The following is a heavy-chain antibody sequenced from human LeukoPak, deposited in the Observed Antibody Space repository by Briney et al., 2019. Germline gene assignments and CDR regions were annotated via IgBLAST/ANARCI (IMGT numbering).Heavy chain of an antibody. D-gene: IGHD3-10*01. CDR1: GFTFSNAW. Sequence: PGGSLRLSCAASGFTFSNAWMSWVRQAPGKGLEWVANIKQDGSEKYYVDSVKGRFTISRDNAKNSLHLQMNSLRAEDTAVYYCARDQTGFGNYYYYYYMDVRGKGTTVTISS. V-gene: IGHV3-7*01. CDR3: ARDQTGFGNYYYYYYMDV. CDR2: IKQDGSEK. J-gene: IGHJ6*03.